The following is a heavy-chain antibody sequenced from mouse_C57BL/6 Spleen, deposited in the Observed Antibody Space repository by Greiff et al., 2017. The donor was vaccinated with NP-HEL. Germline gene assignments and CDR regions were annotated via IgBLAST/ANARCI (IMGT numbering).Heavy chain of an antibody. V-gene: IGHV1-52*01. CDR2: IDPSDSET. J-gene: IGHJ4*01. CDR3: ARGGYAMDY. Sequence: QVQLQQPGAELVRPGSSVTLSCKASGYTFTSYWMHWVKQRPIQGLEWIGNIDPSDSETHYNQKFKDKATLTVDKSSSTAYMQLSSLTSEDSAVYYCARGGYAMDYWGQGTSVTVSS. CDR1: GYTFTSYW.